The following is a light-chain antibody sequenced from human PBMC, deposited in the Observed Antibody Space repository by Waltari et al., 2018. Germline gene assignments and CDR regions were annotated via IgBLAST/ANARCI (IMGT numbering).Light chain of an antibody. Sequence: EIVLTQSPGTLSLSPGERATLSCRASQSVGKYLAWYQQRPGQAPRLLIYDASSRATGIPDRFTGSGVGTAFSLTISRLEPEDFAVYYCQKYVNLPATFGQGTKVEIK. CDR2: DAS. CDR3: QKYVNLPAT. CDR1: QSVGKY. V-gene: IGKV3-20*01. J-gene: IGKJ1*01.